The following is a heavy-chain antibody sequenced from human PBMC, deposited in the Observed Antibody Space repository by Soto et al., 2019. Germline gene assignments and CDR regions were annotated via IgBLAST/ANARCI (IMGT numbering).Heavy chain of an antibody. J-gene: IGHJ6*04. CDR1: GGSISSSSYY. CDR3: ARLPSVGDV. Sequence: SETLSLTCTVSGGSISSSSYYWGWIRQPPGKGLEWIGSIYYSGSTYYNPSLKSRVTISVDTSKNQFSLKLSSVTAADTAVYYCARLPSVGDVWGKGTTVTVSS. CDR2: IYYSGST. V-gene: IGHV4-39*01.